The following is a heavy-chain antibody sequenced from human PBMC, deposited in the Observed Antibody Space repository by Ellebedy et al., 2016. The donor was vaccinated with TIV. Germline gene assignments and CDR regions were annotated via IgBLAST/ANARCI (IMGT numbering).Heavy chain of an antibody. V-gene: IGHV1-46*01. CDR3: ARPDDIAMVFDY. CDR2: INPSGGST. Sequence: AASVKVSCKASGYTFTSYYMHWVRQAPGQGLEWMGIINPSGGSTNYAQKFQGRVTITAEKSTSTAYMELSSLTSEDTGVYYCARPDDIAMVFDYWGQGTLVTVSS. D-gene: IGHD5-18*01. J-gene: IGHJ4*02. CDR1: GYTFTSYY.